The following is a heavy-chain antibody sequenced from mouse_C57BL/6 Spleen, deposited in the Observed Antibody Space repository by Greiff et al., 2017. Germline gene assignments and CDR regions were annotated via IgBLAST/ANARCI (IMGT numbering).Heavy chain of an antibody. Sequence: QVQLQQPGTELVKPGASVKLSCKASGYTFTSYWMHWVKQRPGQGLEWIGNINPSNGGTNYNEKFKSKATLTVDKSSSTAYMQLSSLTSEDSAVYYWAREIYYDHGGYFDVWGTGTTVTVSS. CDR1: GYTFTSYW. D-gene: IGHD2-4*01. J-gene: IGHJ1*03. CDR3: AREIYYDHGGYFDV. CDR2: INPSNGGT. V-gene: IGHV1-53*01.